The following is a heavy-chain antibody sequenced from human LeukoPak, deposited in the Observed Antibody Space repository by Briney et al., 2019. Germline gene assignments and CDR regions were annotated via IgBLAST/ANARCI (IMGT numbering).Heavy chain of an antibody. V-gene: IGHV3-53*01. D-gene: IGHD1-26*01. CDR1: GFTVSSNY. CDR3: ARELREHGVFDI. J-gene: IGHJ3*02. CDR2: IYSDGST. Sequence: GSLRLSCAASGFTVSSNYMSWVRQAPGKGLEWVSEIYSDGSTYYAASVKGRFSISRDNSKNMVYLQMNGLRGEDMAVYYCARELREHGVFDIWGQGTMVTVSS.